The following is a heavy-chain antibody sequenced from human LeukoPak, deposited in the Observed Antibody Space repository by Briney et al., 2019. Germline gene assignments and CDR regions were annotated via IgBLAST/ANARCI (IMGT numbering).Heavy chain of an antibody. CDR2: IKNKVGGGTI. CDR3: TTREGVVPAAAGT. D-gene: IGHD2-2*01. CDR1: GFTFSNAW. V-gene: IGHV3-15*01. J-gene: IGHJ3*01. Sequence: GGSLRLSCAASGFTFSNAWMSWVRQAPGKGLEWVGRIKNKVGGGTIDYAAPAKGRFTISRDDSKNTVYLQLNSLKTEDTAIYYCTTREGVVPAAAGTWGQGTMVTVSS.